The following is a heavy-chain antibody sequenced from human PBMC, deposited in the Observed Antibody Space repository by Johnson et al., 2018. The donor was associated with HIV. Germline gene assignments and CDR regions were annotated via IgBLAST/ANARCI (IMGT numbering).Heavy chain of an antibody. CDR2: IYSGGST. CDR3: ARSGYGSGSTHDAFDI. J-gene: IGHJ3*02. Sequence: VQLVESGGGLIQPGGSLRLSCAAPGFAFSSYAMNWVRQAPGKGLEWVSVIYSGGSTYQADSVKGRFPISRDNTKNTLYLQMNSLRAEDTAVYYCARSGYGSGSTHDAFDIWGQGTMVTVSS. V-gene: IGHV3-66*01. CDR1: GFAFSSYA. D-gene: IGHD3-10*01.